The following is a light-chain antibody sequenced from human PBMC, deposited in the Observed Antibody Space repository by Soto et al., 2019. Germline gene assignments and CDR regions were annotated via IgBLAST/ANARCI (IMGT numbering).Light chain of an antibody. V-gene: IGKV3-20*01. J-gene: IGKJ1*01. CDR1: QRVSSNY. Sequence: EIVLTQSPGTLSLSPGERATLSCRASQRVSSNYLAWYQQRPGQAPRLLIYGASSRAAGISDRFSGSGSGTDFTLAISRLDPEDIAVYYCHQYGDSPRTFGQGTKVEIK. CDR3: HQYGDSPRT. CDR2: GAS.